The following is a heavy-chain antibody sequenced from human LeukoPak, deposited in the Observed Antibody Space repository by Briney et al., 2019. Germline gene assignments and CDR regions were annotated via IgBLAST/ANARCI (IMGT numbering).Heavy chain of an antibody. D-gene: IGHD6-19*01. V-gene: IGHV1-18*01. J-gene: IGHJ4*02. CDR1: GYTFTSYG. CDR3: ARWVGSGWYGDY. Sequence: ASVKVSCKASGYTFTSYGISWVRQASGQGLGWMGWITGYTGNTNYAQKMQGRVTMTTDTSTSTAYMELRSLRSDDTAVYYCARWVGSGWYGDYWGQGTLVTVSS. CDR2: ITGYTGNT.